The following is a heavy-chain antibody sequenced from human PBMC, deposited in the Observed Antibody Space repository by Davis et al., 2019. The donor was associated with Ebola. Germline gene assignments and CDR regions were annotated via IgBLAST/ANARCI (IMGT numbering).Heavy chain of an antibody. D-gene: IGHD6-13*01. Sequence: SETLSLTCAVSGGSISSGGYSWSWIRHPPGKRLVCLLYISLLGHTYYNPSLRSRLTISVDTSKNHFSLKLSGVTAADTAGYYCARLGETGAAAGHGLDYWGQGTLVTVSS. V-gene: IGHV4-30-2*01. CDR1: GGSISSGGYS. CDR2: ISLLGHT. CDR3: ARLGETGAAAGHGLDY. J-gene: IGHJ4*02.